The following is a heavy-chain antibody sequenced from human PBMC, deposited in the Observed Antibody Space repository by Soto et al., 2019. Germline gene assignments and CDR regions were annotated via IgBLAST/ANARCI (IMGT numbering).Heavy chain of an antibody. D-gene: IGHD3-22*01. Sequence: EVQLVESGGGLVQPGGSLRLSCAASGFTFSSYEMNWVRQAPGKGLEWVSYISSSGSTIYYADSVKGRFTISRDNAKNSVYLQMNSLRAEDTAVYYCARASDYYDSSGYVFDYWGQGTLVTVSS. CDR3: ARASDYYDSSGYVFDY. V-gene: IGHV3-48*03. CDR1: GFTFSSYE. J-gene: IGHJ4*02. CDR2: ISSSGSTI.